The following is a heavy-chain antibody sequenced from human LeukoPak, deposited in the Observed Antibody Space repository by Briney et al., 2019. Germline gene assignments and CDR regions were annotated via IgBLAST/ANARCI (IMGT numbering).Heavy chain of an antibody. D-gene: IGHD3-3*01. V-gene: IGHV1-58*01. CDR3: TTTTMIYDFWSGYPLHDAFDI. J-gene: IGHJ3*02. CDR2: IVVGSGNT. CDR1: GFTFTSSA. Sequence: GASVKVSCKASGFTFTSSAVQWVRQARGQRLEWIGWIVVGSGNTNYAQKFQERVTITRDMSTSTAYMELSSLRSEDTAVYYCTTTTMIYDFWSGYPLHDAFDIWGQGTKVTVSS.